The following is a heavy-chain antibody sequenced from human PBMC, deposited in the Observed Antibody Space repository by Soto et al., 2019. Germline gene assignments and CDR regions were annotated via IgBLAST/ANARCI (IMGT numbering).Heavy chain of an antibody. V-gene: IGHV5-10-1*01. D-gene: IGHD4-4*01. Sequence: GASLKISCKGSGYSFTSYWISWVRQMPGKGLEWMGRIDPSDSYTNYSPSFQGHVTISADKSISTAYLQWSSLKASDTAMYYCATYNYSNYDYYGMDVWGQGTTVTVSS. CDR1: GYSFTSYW. CDR2: IDPSDSYT. J-gene: IGHJ6*02. CDR3: ATYNYSNYDYYGMDV.